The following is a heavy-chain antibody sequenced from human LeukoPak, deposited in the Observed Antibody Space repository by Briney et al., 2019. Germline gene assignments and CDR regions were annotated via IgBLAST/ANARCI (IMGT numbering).Heavy chain of an antibody. CDR3: AKDRCSNGIGCYYYYMDV. CDR1: GFTFSSHW. J-gene: IGHJ6*03. Sequence: GGSLRLSCAASGFTFSSHWMSWVRQAPGKGLEWVANIKKDGSEKYYVDAVKGRFTISRDNAKTSLYLQMNSLRAEDTAVYYCAKDRCSNGIGCYYYYMDVWGKGTTVTISS. D-gene: IGHD2-8*01. CDR2: IKKDGSEK. V-gene: IGHV3-7*01.